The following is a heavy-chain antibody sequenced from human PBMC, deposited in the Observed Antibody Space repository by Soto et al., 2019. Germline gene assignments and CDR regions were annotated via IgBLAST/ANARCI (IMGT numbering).Heavy chain of an antibody. CDR3: AKDSRGHDY. Sequence: GGSLRLSCAASGFTLSNYGMHWVRQSPGKGLEWLAVIWYDGSTTYYSDSVKGRFTISRDNSKNTLYLQMSSLRAEDTAVYFCAKDSRGHDYWGRGTLVTVSS. CDR2: IWYDGSTT. D-gene: IGHD5-12*01. J-gene: IGHJ4*02. CDR1: GFTLSNYG. V-gene: IGHV3-33*06.